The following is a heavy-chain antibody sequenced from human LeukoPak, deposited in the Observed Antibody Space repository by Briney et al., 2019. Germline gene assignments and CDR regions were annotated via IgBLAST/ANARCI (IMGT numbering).Heavy chain of an antibody. J-gene: IGHJ4*02. D-gene: IGHD2-15*01. CDR1: GSTFSSYA. Sequence: PGGSLRLSCAASGSTFSSYAMSWVRQAPGKGLEWVSVISGTGGRTYYADSVKGRFTISRDNSKNTLYLQMKSLRAEDTAVYYCAKAGVLAAIGDYFDYWGQGTLVTVSS. CDR2: ISGTGGRT. V-gene: IGHV3-23*01. CDR3: AKAGVLAAIGDYFDY.